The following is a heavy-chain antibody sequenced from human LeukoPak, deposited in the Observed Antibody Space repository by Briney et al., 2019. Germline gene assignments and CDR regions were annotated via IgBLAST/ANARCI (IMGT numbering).Heavy chain of an antibody. Sequence: SETLSLTCTVSGGSISNTSYYWGWIRQPPGKGLEWIGCTYSSGSTYYTPSLKSRVTISGDTSKNQFSLKLNSVTAADTAVYYCARAYCGGGSCYHSRGWFDPWGQGTLVTVSS. CDR2: TYSSGST. CDR1: GGSISNTSYY. J-gene: IGHJ5*02. V-gene: IGHV4-39*07. CDR3: ARAYCGGGSCYHSRGWFDP. D-gene: IGHD2-15*01.